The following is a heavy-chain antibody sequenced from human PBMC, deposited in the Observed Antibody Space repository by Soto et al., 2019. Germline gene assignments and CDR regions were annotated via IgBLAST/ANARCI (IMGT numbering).Heavy chain of an antibody. J-gene: IGHJ6*02. CDR2: ISAYNGNT. Sequence: GASVKVSCKASGYTFTSYGISWVRQAPGQGLEWMGWISAYNGNTNYAQKLQGRVTMTTDTSTSTAYMELRSLRSADPAVYYCARYHHYQSKNYYYYGMEVWGQGTTVTVSS. CDR1: GYTFTSYG. V-gene: IGHV1-18*01. CDR3: ARYHHYQSKNYYYYGMEV. D-gene: IGHD3-16*01.